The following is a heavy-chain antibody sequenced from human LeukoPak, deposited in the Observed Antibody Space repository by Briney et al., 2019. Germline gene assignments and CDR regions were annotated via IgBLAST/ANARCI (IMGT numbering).Heavy chain of an antibody. J-gene: IGHJ4*02. D-gene: IGHD3-22*01. CDR3: ARGPMIVVDAEHTFDY. Sequence: GGSLRLSCAASGFTFNNYAMHWVRQAPGKGLEWMAVISYDGTDKYYVDSVKGRFTISRDNSKNTLYLQMNSLRAEDAAVYNCARGPMIVVDAEHTFDYWGQGTLVTVSS. CDR1: GFTFNNYA. V-gene: IGHV3-30*04. CDR2: ISYDGTDK.